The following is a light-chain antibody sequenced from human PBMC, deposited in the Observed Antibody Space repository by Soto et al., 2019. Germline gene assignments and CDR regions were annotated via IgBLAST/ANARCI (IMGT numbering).Light chain of an antibody. Sequence: QSALAQPASVSGSPGQSITISCTGTSSDIGGYNYVSWYQQHPGKAPKLMIYDVTNRPSGVSNRFSGSKSSNTASLTISGLQAEDEADYYCSSYTSSSTVVIGGGTKLTVL. V-gene: IGLV2-14*01. CDR3: SSYTSSSTVV. J-gene: IGLJ2*01. CDR1: SSDIGGYNY. CDR2: DVT.